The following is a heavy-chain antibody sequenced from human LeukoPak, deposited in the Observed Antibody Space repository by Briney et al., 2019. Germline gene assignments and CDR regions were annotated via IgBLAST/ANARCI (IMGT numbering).Heavy chain of an antibody. J-gene: IGHJ6*02. D-gene: IGHD2-2*01. CDR2: ISAYNGDT. CDR3: ARGMSCSSTRCYYYGMDV. CDR1: GYTFTSYG. V-gene: IGHV1-18*01. Sequence: GASVKVSCKASGYTFTSYGISWVRQAPGQGLEWMGWISAYNGDTNYAQKLQGRVTMTTDTSTSIAYMELRSLRSDDTAVYYCARGMSCSSTRCYYYGMDVWGQGTTVTVSS.